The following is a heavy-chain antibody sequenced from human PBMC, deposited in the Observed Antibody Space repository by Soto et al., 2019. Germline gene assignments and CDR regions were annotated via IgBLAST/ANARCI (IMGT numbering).Heavy chain of an antibody. Sequence: PSETLSLTCTVSGGSISSYYWSWIRQPAGKGLEWIGRIYTSGSTNYNPSLKSRVTMSVDTSKNQLSLKLSSVTVADTAVYYCARGEGYYGSGNPPWGPGTLVTVSS. CDR3: ARGEGYYGSGNPP. J-gene: IGHJ5*02. CDR1: GGSISSYY. D-gene: IGHD3-10*01. CDR2: IYTSGST. V-gene: IGHV4-4*07.